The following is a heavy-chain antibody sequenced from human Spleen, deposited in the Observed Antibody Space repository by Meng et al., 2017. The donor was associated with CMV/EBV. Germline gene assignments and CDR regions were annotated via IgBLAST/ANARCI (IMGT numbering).Heavy chain of an antibody. Sequence: GGSLRLSCAASGFTFDDFAMHWVRQSPGEGLEWVSGISGNSGFIGYADSVKGRFTISRDNARTSLSLEINPLRVEDTALYYCVKGGGEKVTFDAMDVWGQGTTVTVSS. CDR1: GFTFDDFA. CDR2: ISGNSGFI. CDR3: VKGGGEKVTFDAMDV. D-gene: IGHD2-21*02. V-gene: IGHV3-9*01. J-gene: IGHJ6*02.